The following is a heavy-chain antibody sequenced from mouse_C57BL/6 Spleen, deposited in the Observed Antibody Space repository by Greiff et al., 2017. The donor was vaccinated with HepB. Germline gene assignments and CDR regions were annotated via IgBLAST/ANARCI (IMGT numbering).Heavy chain of an antibody. V-gene: IGHV1-64*01. CDR3: ARDYGSSEAMDY. D-gene: IGHD1-1*01. Sequence: VKLQQPGAELVKPGASVKLSCKASGYTFTSYWMHWVKQRPGQGLEWIGMIHPNSGSTNYNEKFKSKATLTVDKSSSTAYMQLSSLTSEDSAVYYCARDYGSSEAMDYWGQGTSVTVSS. CDR1: GYTFTSYW. J-gene: IGHJ4*01. CDR2: IHPNSGST.